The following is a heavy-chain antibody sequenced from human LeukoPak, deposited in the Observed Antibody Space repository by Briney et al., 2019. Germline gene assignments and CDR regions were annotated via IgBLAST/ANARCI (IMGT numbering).Heavy chain of an antibody. CDR2: DGAGT. CDR1: QFTW. D-gene: IGHD7-27*01. Sequence: PGGSLRLSCAPSQFTWMHWVRQPPGKGLVWVSRDGAGTHYADSVKGRFTVSRDNAKNTLYLQMNILSAEDTAVYYCVRDDWGKHLWGQGTLVTVSS. J-gene: IGHJ5*02. CDR3: VRDDWGKHL. V-gene: IGHV3-74*01.